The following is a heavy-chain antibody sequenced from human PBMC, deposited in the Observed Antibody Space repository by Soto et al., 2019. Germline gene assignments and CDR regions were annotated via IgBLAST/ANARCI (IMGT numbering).Heavy chain of an antibody. CDR1: GGSISSDGNY. Sequence: QVQLQESGPGLVKSSQILSLTCTVSGGSISSDGNYWSWIRQHPGKGLEWIGYIYYSGSTYYNPSLKSRVTISVDTSKNQFSLKLNSVTAADTAVYYCARARMVRGIIYYYGMDVWGQGTTVTVSS. D-gene: IGHD3-10*01. CDR3: ARARMVRGIIYYYGMDV. J-gene: IGHJ6*02. V-gene: IGHV4-31*03. CDR2: IYYSGST.